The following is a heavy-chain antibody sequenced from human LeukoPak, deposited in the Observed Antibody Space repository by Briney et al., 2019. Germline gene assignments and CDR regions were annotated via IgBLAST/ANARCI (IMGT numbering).Heavy chain of an antibody. CDR3: ARDNCRGGGCFSWYFDL. CDR1: GGTFSSYA. V-gene: IGHV1-69*13. D-gene: IGHD2-15*01. CDR2: IIPILGTV. Sequence: GASVKVSCKPSGGTFSSYAIAWVRQAPGQGLEWMGVIIPILGTVTYAQKFQGRVTLTADVSTSTAYMELSSLRSEDTAVYYCARDNCRGGGCFSWYFDLWGRGTLVTVSS. J-gene: IGHJ2*01.